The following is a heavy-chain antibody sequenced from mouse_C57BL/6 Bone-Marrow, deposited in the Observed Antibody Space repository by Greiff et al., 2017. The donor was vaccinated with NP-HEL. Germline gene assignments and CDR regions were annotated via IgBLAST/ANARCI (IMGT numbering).Heavy chain of an antibody. V-gene: IGHV1-15*01. Sequence: VQLQQSGAELVRPGASVTLSCKASGYTFTDYEMHWVKQTPVHGLEWIGAIDPETGGTAYNQKFKGKAILTADKSSSTAYMELRSLTSEDSAVYYCTRGGEGEDYWGQGTTLTVSS. CDR3: TRGGEGEDY. CDR2: IDPETGGT. CDR1: GYTFTDYE. J-gene: IGHJ2*01.